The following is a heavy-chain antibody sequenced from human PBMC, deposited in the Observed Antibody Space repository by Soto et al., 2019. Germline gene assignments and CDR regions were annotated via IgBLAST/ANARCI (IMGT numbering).Heavy chain of an antibody. CDR1: GDSVSSNSAA. CDR2: TYYRSKWYN. V-gene: IGHV6-1*01. J-gene: IGHJ6*02. Sequence: SQTLSLTCAISGDSVSSNSAAWNWIRQSPSRGLEWLGRTYYRSKWYNAYAGSVKSRITINPDTSKNQFSLQLNSVTPEDTAVYYCARGRYCSSTSCYTGDYYYRMDVWGQGTTVTVS. D-gene: IGHD2-2*02. CDR3: ARGRYCSSTSCYTGDYYYRMDV.